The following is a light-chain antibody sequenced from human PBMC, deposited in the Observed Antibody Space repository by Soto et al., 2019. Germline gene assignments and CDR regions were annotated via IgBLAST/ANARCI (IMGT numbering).Light chain of an antibody. CDR2: KAS. CDR1: QFMSVW. Sequence: TQITQSPSALSGSVGDGGTRTCRASQFMSVWLAWYQQKPGTAPKLLIYKASSLESGVPTRFSSSGSGTEFTLTISSLQPDDSATYYCQQYNSFPLTFGPGTTVDIK. J-gene: IGKJ3*01. CDR3: QQYNSFPLT. V-gene: IGKV1-5*03.